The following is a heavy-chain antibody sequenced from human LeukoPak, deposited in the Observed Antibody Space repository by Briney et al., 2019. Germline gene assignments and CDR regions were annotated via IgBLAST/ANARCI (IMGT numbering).Heavy chain of an antibody. J-gene: IGHJ4*02. V-gene: IGHV6-1*01. D-gene: IGHD3-22*01. Sequence: SQTLSLTFAISGDSVSSNSAAWNWIRQSPSRGLEWLGSTYYRSKWYNDYAVSVKSRITINPDTSKNQFSLQLTSVTPEDTAVYYCARAKHDSSGYLFDYWGQGTLVTVSS. CDR3: ARAKHDSSGYLFDY. CDR2: TYYRSKWYN. CDR1: GDSVSSNSAA.